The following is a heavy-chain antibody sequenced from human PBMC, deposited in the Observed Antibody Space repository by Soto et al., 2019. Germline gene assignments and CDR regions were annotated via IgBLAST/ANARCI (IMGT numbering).Heavy chain of an antibody. CDR3: ARDSPAIYSSGGYY. CDR2: ISSSGDNI. D-gene: IGHD6-25*01. J-gene: IGHJ4*02. CDR1: GFTFSSYE. V-gene: IGHV3-48*03. Sequence: EVQLVESGGGLARPGGSLRLSCGASGFTFSSYEIHWVRQAPGKGLEWVSYISSSGDNIHYVDSVKGRFTISRDNAKNSLYLQMNSLRAEDTAVYYCARDSPAIYSSGGYYWGQGTLVTVSS.